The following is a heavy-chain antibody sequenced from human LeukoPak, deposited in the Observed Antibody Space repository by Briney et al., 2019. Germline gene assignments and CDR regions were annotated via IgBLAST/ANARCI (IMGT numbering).Heavy chain of an antibody. D-gene: IGHD3-22*01. CDR2: INRDGGQR. Sequence: GGSLRLSCAASGFTLSGYWMTWVRQGPGKGLEWVSNINRDGGQRSYVDSVKGRFAISRDNAKNSLYLQMSSLKTEDTAVYYCARDISPDDYFDSHKCYYDAFDIWGQGTLVTVSS. CDR1: GFTLSGYW. J-gene: IGHJ3*02. CDR3: ARDISPDDYFDSHKCYYDAFDI. V-gene: IGHV3-7*04.